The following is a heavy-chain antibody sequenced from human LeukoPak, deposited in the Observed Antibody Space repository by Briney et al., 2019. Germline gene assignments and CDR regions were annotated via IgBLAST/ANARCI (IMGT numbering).Heavy chain of an antibody. CDR3: ETTTIRLGY. CDR1: GGSISSYY. CDR2: IYYSGST. Sequence: SETLSLTCTVSGGSISSYYWSWIRQPPGKGLEWIGYIYYSGSTNYNPSLKSRVTISVDTSNNQFSLKLSSVTAADTAVYACETTTIRLGYWGQGTLVTVSS. D-gene: IGHD1-26*01. J-gene: IGHJ4*02. V-gene: IGHV4-59*12.